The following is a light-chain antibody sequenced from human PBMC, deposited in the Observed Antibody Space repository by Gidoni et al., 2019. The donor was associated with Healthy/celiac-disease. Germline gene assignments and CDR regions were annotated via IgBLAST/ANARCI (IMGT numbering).Light chain of an antibody. CDR2: WAS. V-gene: IGKV4-1*01. J-gene: IGKJ1*01. Sequence: DIVMTQSPDSLAVSLGERATINCKSSQSVLYSSNNKNYLSWYQQKPGQPPKLLIYWASTRESGVPDRFICSVSGTDFTLTISSLQAEDVAVYYCQQYYSTPWTFGQGTKVEIK. CDR1: QSVLYSSNNKNY. CDR3: QQYYSTPWT.